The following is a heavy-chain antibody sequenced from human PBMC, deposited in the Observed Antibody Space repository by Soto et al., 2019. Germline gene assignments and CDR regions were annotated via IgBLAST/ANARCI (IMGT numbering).Heavy chain of an antibody. D-gene: IGHD3-16*01. CDR1: GYIIKNYW. Sequence: ESLKISCKASGYIIKNYWIGWVRQMPGQGLEWMGIIFPDDSDTRYSPSFQGHVTISVDKSISTAYVQWSSLKASDSAIYYCFRGGVTSRTFDYWGQGTLVTVSS. V-gene: IGHV5-51*01. J-gene: IGHJ4*02. CDR2: IFPDDSDT. CDR3: FRGGVTSRTFDY.